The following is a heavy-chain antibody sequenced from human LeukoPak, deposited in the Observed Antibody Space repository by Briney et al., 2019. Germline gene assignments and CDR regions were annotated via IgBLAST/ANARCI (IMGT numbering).Heavy chain of an antibody. CDR2: INHSGST. Sequence: SETLSLTCAVYGGSFSGYYWSWIRQPPGKGLEWIGEINHSGSTNYNPSLKSRVTISVDTSKNQFSLKLSSVTAADTAVYYCARAGRIYEFDYWGQGTLVTVPS. D-gene: IGHD2-15*01. CDR1: GGSFSGYY. V-gene: IGHV4-34*01. J-gene: IGHJ4*02. CDR3: ARAGRIYEFDY.